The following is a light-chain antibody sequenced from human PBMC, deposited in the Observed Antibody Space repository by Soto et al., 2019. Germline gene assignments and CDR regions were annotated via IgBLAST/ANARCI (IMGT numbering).Light chain of an antibody. CDR2: DVS. V-gene: IGLV2-14*01. Sequence: QSALTQPASVSGSPGQSITISCTGTSSDVGGYNYVSWYQQHPGKAPKLMIYDVSNWPSGVSNRFSGSKSGNTASLTISGLQAEDEADYYCSSYTSSITPVFGGGTKLTVL. CDR1: SSDVGGYNY. CDR3: SSYTSSITPV. J-gene: IGLJ2*01.